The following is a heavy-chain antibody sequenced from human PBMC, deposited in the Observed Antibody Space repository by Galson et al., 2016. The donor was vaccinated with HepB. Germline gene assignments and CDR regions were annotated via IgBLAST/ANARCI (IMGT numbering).Heavy chain of an antibody. CDR2: ICGSGNTT. V-gene: IGHV3-23*01. D-gene: IGHD6-13*01. CDR1: GFTFSSYA. CDR3: AREMHVAAAAAFDF. Sequence: SLRLSCAASGFTFSSYAMSWVRQAPGKGLEWVSTICGSGNTTYYADSVKGRFTISRDNAKNTLYLQMNSLKVEDTAVYYCAREMHVAAAAAFDFWGRGTLVTVSS. J-gene: IGHJ4*02.